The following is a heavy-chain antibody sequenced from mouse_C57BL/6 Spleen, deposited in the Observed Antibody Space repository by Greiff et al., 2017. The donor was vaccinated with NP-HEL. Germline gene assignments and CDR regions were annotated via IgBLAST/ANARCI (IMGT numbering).Heavy chain of an antibody. CDR1: GFTFSDYG. J-gene: IGHJ1*03. CDR2: ISSGSSTI. D-gene: IGHD1-1*01. Sequence: VQLKESGGGLVKPGGSLKLSCAASGFTFSDYGMHWVRQAPEKGLEWVAYISSGSSTIYYADTVKGRFTISRDNAKNTLFLQMTSLRSEDTAMYYCARLYYGSSWYFDVWGTGTTVTVSS. CDR3: ARLYYGSSWYFDV. V-gene: IGHV5-17*01.